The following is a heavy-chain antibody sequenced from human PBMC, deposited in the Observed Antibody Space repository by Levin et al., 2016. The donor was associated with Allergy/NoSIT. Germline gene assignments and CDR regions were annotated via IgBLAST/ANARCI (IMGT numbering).Heavy chain of an antibody. D-gene: IGHD6-19*01. CDR1: GFTFSSDW. CDR3: VRVTVAFEN. V-gene: IGHV3-74*01. J-gene: IGHJ4*02. Sequence: GESLKISCAASGFTFSSDWIHWVRQAPGKGLVWVSRINPDGSYTSHADSVKGRFFMSRDNARNTVYLQMNSLRPADTGIYFCVRVTVAFENWGQGTLVTVSS. CDR2: INPDGSYT.